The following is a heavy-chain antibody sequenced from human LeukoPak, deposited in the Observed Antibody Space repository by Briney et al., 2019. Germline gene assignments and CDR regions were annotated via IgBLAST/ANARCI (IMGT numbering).Heavy chain of an antibody. CDR2: ITPNSGGT. D-gene: IGHD3-22*01. CDR1: GYTFTGYY. CDR3: ARDRTDYYDSNAYYPNWFDP. J-gene: IGHJ5*02. V-gene: IGHV1-2*02. Sequence: ASVKVSCKASGYTFTGYYIHRVRQAPGQGLEWMGWITPNSGGTNYAQKFQGRVTMTRDTSISTVYMELSRLRSDDTAVYYCARDRTDYYDSNAYYPNWFDPWGQGTLVTVSS.